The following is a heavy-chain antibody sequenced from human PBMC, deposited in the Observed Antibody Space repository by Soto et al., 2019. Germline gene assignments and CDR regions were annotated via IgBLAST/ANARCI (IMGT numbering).Heavy chain of an antibody. Sequence: EVQLVESGGGLVPPGRSLRLSCAASGFTFDDYAMHWVRQAPGKGLEWVSGISWNSGSIGYADSVKGRFTISRDNAKNSLYLQMNSLRAEDTALYYCAKDVNYGDYVGMDVWGQGTTVTVSS. J-gene: IGHJ6*02. CDR2: ISWNSGSI. D-gene: IGHD4-17*01. CDR3: AKDVNYGDYVGMDV. CDR1: GFTFDDYA. V-gene: IGHV3-9*01.